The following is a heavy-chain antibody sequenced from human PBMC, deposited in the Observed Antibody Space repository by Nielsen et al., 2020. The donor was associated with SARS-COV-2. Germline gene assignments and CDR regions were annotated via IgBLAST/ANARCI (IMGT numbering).Heavy chain of an antibody. V-gene: IGHV1-3*01. Sequence: ASVKVSCKASGYSFTSYAMHWVRQAPGQRIEWMGWINAGNGNTRYSQNFQGRVTITRDTSASTAYVELSSLRSEDTAVYYCARHLRGYIDYWGQGTLVTVSS. J-gene: IGHJ4*02. CDR2: INAGNGNT. CDR3: ARHLRGYIDY. CDR1: GYSFTSYA.